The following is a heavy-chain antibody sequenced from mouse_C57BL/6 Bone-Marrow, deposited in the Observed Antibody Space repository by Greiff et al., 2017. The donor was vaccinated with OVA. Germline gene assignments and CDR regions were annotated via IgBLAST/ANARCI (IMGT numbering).Heavy chain of an antibody. J-gene: IGHJ4*01. D-gene: IGHD1-1*01. Sequence: QVQLKQSGAELARPGASVKMSCKASGYTFTSYTMHWVKQRPGQGLEWIGYINPSSGYTKYNQKFKDKATLTADKSSSTAYMQLSSLTSEDSAVYYCARSFYYYGSPDYWGQGTSVTVSS. CDR2: INPSSGYT. V-gene: IGHV1-4*01. CDR1: GYTFTSYT. CDR3: ARSFYYYGSPDY.